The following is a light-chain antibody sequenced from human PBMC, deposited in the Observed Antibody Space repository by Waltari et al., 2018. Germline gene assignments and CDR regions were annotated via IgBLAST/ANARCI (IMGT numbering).Light chain of an antibody. Sequence: DIQMTQSPSSLSASIGDRVTITCRASQGISNYLVWYQQKPGKVPKLLIYAASTLQSGVPSRFSGSGSGTDFTLTISGLQPEDAATYYCQKYNRAPFTFGPGTKVHIK. J-gene: IGKJ3*01. CDR1: QGISNY. V-gene: IGKV1-27*01. CDR3: QKYNRAPFT. CDR2: AAS.